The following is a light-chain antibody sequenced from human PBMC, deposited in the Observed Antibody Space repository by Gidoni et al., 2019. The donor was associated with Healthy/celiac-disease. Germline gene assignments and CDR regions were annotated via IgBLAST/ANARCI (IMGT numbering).Light chain of an antibody. CDR2: EVS. CDR1: SSDVGGYNY. V-gene: IGLV2-8*01. J-gene: IGLJ2*01. CDR3: SAYAGSNVV. Sequence: QSALTQPPPVSGHPGQSVTISCTGTSSDVGGYNYVSCYQQHPSKAHKLMIYEVSKRPSGVPDRFPGSKSGNTASLTVSGLQAEEEADYYCSAYAGSNVVFGGGTKLTVL.